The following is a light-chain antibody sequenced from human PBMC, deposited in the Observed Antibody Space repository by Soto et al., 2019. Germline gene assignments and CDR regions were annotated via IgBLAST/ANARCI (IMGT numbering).Light chain of an antibody. V-gene: IGLV1-51*01. Sequence: QSVLTQPPSVSAAPGQKVTISCSGSTSNIGNNYMSWYQQRPATAPKLLIYDIDKRPSGIPDRFSGSKSDTSATLGITGLQTGDEADYYCGAWDSTLSAVVFGGGTKLTVL. CDR1: TSNIGNNY. CDR2: DID. J-gene: IGLJ3*02. CDR3: GAWDSTLSAVV.